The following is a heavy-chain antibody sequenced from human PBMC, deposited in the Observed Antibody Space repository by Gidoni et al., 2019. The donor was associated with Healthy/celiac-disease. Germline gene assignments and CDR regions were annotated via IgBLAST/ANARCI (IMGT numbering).Heavy chain of an antibody. V-gene: IGHV4-34*01. CDR1: GGSFSGYY. D-gene: IGHD6-13*01. J-gene: IGHJ3*02. Sequence: QVQLQQWGAGLLKPSETLSLTCAVYGGSFSGYYWSWIRQPPGKGLEWIGEINHSGSTNYNPSLKSRVTISVDTSKNQFSLKLSSVTAADTAVYYCARIAADILTDAFDIWGQGTMVTVSS. CDR3: ARIAADILTDAFDI. CDR2: INHSGST.